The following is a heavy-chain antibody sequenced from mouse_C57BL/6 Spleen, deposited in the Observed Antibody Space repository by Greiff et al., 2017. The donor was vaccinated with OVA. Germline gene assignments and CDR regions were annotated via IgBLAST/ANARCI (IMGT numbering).Heavy chain of an antibody. D-gene: IGHD2-3*01. CDR2: IWTGGGT. CDR1: GFSLTSYA. V-gene: IGHV2-9-1*01. CDR3: ARNSGIYDGYYDAMDY. Sequence: VMLVESGPGLVAPSQSLSITCTVSGFSLTSYAISWVRQPPGKGLEWLGVIWTGGGTNYNSALKSRLSISKDNSKSQVFLKMNSLQTDDTARYYCARNSGIYDGYYDAMDYWGQGTSVTVSS. J-gene: IGHJ4*01.